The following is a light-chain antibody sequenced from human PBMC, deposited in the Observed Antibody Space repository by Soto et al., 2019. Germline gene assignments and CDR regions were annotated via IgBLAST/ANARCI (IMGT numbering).Light chain of an antibody. CDR2: TAC. CDR3: QQSYGTPLT. J-gene: IGKJ4*01. Sequence: DMEMTQSPSSLSASVGDRVTITCRASQSISNYLNWYQHKPGKVPKLLIYTACSLQSGVPTRFSGSGSGTDFTLTINSLQPEDFATYYCQQSYGTPLTFGGGTKIEIK. V-gene: IGKV1-39*01. CDR1: QSISNY.